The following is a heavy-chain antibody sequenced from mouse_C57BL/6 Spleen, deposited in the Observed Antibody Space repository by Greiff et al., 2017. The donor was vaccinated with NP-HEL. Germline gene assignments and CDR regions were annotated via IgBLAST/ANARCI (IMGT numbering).Heavy chain of an antibody. CDR3: TRTRYDEYYFDY. J-gene: IGHJ2*01. V-gene: IGHV1-15*01. CDR1: GYTFTDYE. Sequence: QVQLQQSGAELVRPGASVTLSCKASGYTFTDYEMHWVKQTPVHGLEWIGAIDPETGGTAYNQKFKGKAILTADKSSSTAYMELRSLTSEDSAVYYCTRTRYDEYYFDYWGQGTTLTVSS. CDR2: IDPETGGT. D-gene: IGHD2-12*01.